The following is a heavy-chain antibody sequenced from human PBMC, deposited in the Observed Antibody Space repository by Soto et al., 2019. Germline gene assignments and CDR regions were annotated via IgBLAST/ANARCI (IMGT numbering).Heavy chain of an antibody. Sequence: EVQLLESGGGLVQPGGSLKLSCAASGFTFNTYAMTWVRQPPGKGLEWVSSISLTGGSVYDADSVKGRFTISRDNVKNSLYLQMNSLRSEDTAVYYCARGTGGATSSGKDQFDYWGQGTLVPVSS. V-gene: IGHV3-23*01. CDR2: ISLTGGSV. J-gene: IGHJ4*02. D-gene: IGHD1-26*01. CDR3: ARGTGGATSSGKDQFDY. CDR1: GFTFNTYA.